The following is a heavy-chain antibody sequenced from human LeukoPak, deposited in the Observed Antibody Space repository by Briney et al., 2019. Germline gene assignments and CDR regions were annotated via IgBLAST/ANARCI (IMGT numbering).Heavy chain of an antibody. CDR1: GGSISSGGYY. CDR2: IYYSGST. CDR3: ARHPEYSGYDLRYYFDY. V-gene: IGHV4-61*08. Sequence: PSETLSLTCTVSGGSISSGGYYWSWIRQHPGKGLEWIGYIYYSGSTNYNPSLKSRVTISVATSKNQFSLKLSSVTAADTAVYYCARHPEYSGYDLRYYFDYWGQGTLVTVSS. D-gene: IGHD5-12*01. J-gene: IGHJ4*02.